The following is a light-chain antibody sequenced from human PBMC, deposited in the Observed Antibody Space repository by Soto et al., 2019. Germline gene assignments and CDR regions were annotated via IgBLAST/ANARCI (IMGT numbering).Light chain of an antibody. CDR1: QSISSW. V-gene: IGKV1-5*03. Sequence: DIPMTQSPSTLSASVGDRVTITCRASQSISSWLAWYQQKPGKAPKLLIYKASSLESGVPSRFSGSGSGTEFTLTISSLQPDDFATYYCQQYNSYLPYTFGQGTKLEIK. J-gene: IGKJ2*01. CDR2: KAS. CDR3: QQYNSYLPYT.